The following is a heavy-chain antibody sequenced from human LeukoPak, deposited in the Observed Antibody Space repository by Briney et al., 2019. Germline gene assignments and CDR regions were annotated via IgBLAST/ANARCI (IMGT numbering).Heavy chain of an antibody. Sequence: PSETLSLTCIVSGGSIRNYNNYWGWIRQPPGKGLEWIGSIFYPGSTYYNPSLKSRVTISVDTSENQLSLKVRSVTAADTAVYYCARGKYIDSGSYNVFDYWGQGTLVTVSS. CDR2: IFYPGST. CDR1: GGSIRNYNNY. J-gene: IGHJ4*02. V-gene: IGHV4-39*07. CDR3: ARGKYIDSGSYNVFDY. D-gene: IGHD3-10*01.